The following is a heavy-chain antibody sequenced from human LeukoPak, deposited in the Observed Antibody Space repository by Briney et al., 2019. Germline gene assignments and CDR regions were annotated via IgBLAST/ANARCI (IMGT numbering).Heavy chain of an antibody. CDR1: GGTFSSYA. V-gene: IGHV1-69*01. Sequence: ASVKVSCKASGGTFSSYAISWVRQAPGQGLEWMGGIIPIFGTANYAQKFQGRVTITADESTSTAYMELSSLRSEDTAVYYCASMEYSGSYYAQDYWGQGTLVTVSS. CDR2: IIPIFGTA. J-gene: IGHJ4*02. CDR3: ASMEYSGSYYAQDY. D-gene: IGHD1-26*01.